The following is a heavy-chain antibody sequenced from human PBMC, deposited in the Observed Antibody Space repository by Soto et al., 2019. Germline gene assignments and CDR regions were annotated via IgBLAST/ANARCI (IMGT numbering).Heavy chain of an antibody. CDR3: ARQLSHICDS. J-gene: IGHJ4*02. D-gene: IGHD3-3*02. CDR2: IKPGTSDI. Sequence: GEYLKISCKGVGYKFGSAWIGWVRQMPGKGLEWMGIIKPGTSDIRYSPSCRGHVTISADEAVSTAYLQWSSLKASDTAMYYCARQLSHICDSWGQGTLVTV. CDR1: GYKFGSAW. V-gene: IGHV5-51*01.